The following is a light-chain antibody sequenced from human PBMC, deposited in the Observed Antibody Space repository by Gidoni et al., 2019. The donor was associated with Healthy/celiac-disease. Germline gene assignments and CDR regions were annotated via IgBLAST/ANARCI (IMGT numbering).Light chain of an antibody. CDR1: QSISSY. Sequence: DIQMTQSPSSLSASVGDRVTITCRASQSISSYLNWYQQKPGKAPKLLIYAASSLQSGVPSRFSGSGSGTDFTLTISSLQPEDFATYYCQQSYSTPVRGFGQGTKLEIK. J-gene: IGKJ2*03. CDR2: AAS. CDR3: QQSYSTPVRG. V-gene: IGKV1-39*01.